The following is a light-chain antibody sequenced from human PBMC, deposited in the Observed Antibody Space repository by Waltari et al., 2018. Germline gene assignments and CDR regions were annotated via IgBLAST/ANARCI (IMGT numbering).Light chain of an antibody. V-gene: IGKV1-NL1*01. Sequence: DIQMTQSPSSLSASVGDRVTITCRASQGITNSLAWYQQKPGKAPKLLLSAASRLEGGVPSRFSGSGSGTDYTLTISSLRPEDFASYYCQQYYSILWTFGQGTKVEIK. CDR3: QQYYSILWT. CDR1: QGITNS. J-gene: IGKJ1*01. CDR2: AAS.